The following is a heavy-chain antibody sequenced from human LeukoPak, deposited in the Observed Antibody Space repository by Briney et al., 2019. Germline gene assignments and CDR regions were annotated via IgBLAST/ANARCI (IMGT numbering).Heavy chain of an antibody. V-gene: IGHV3-21*01. CDR2: ISSSSSYI. Sequence: PGGSLRLSCAASGFTFSSYSMNWVHQAPGKGLEWVSSISSSSSYIYYADSVKGRFTISRDNAKNSLYLQMNSLRAEDTAVYYCARCCSSTSCYTKIAARPGYYYYGMDVWGQGTTVTVSS. CDR1: GFTFSSYS. CDR3: ARCCSSTSCYTKIAARPGYYYYGMDV. D-gene: IGHD2-2*02. J-gene: IGHJ6*02.